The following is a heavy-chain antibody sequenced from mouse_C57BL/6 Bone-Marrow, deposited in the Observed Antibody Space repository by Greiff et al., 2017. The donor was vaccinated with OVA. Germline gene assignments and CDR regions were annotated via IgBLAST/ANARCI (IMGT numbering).Heavy chain of an antibody. J-gene: IGHJ2*01. CDR1: GYSITSGYY. CDR3: ARVLYDYDFDY. D-gene: IGHD2-4*01. V-gene: IGHV3-6*01. CDR2: ISYDGSN. Sequence: EVKLMESGPGLVKPSQSLSLTCSVTGYSITSGYYWNWIRQFPGNKLEWMGYISYDGSNNYNPSLKNRISITRDTSKNQFFLKLNSVTTEDTATYYCARVLYDYDFDYWGQGTTFTVSS.